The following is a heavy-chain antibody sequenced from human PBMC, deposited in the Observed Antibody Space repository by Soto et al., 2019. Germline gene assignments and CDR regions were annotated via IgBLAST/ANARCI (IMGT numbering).Heavy chain of an antibody. CDR1: GFAFSNYA. V-gene: IGHV3-23*01. CDR3: ARGGSGWYPFDY. Sequence: PGGSLRLSCAASGFAFSNYAMSWVRQSPGKGLEWISSLTGGGDNPHYAESVKGRFTISRDSSKSTLFLQINSLSDGDTAVYYCARGGSGWYPFDYWGQGTLVTVSS. CDR2: LTGGGDNP. D-gene: IGHD6-19*01. J-gene: IGHJ4*02.